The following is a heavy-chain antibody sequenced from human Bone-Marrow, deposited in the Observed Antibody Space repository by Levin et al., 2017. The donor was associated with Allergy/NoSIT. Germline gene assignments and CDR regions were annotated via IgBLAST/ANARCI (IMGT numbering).Heavy chain of an antibody. CDR1: GFIFKTYA. CDR3: AKDRVVVGAKVAC. J-gene: IGHJ4*02. D-gene: IGHD2-15*01. V-gene: IGHV3-23*01. Sequence: GGSLRLSCAASGFIFKTYAMSWVRQAPGKALEWVSGISGNGDSTFYADSVKGRFTVSRDNAKDTLYLQMSNLRAEDTAIYYCAKDRVVVGAKVACWGPGRQVSVSS. CDR2: ISGNGDST.